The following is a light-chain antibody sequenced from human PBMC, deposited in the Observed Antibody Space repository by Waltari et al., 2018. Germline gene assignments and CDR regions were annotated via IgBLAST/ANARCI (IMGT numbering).Light chain of an antibody. CDR3: TSYSGSDTVV. CDR1: RSDIGRYNY. CDR2: EVT. V-gene: IGLV2-8*01. J-gene: IGLJ2*01. Sequence: ALTQPPSESGSPGQSVTISCTGTRSDIGRYNYVSWYQQHPGKAPKLIIYEVTERPSGVPDRFSGSKSGNTASLTVSGLRTEDEADYYCTSYSGSDTVVFGGGTKLTVL.